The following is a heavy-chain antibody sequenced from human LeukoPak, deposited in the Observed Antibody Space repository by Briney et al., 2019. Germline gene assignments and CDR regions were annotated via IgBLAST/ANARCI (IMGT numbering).Heavy chain of an antibody. CDR3: ARDQYYGSGSYLPFDY. D-gene: IGHD3-10*01. V-gene: IGHV3-21*01. CDR1: GFTFSSYS. Sequence: GGSLRLSCAASGFTFSSYSMNWVRQAPGKGLEWVSFISSSSSYIYYADSVKGRFTISRDNAKNSLYLQMNSLRAEDTAVYYCARDQYYGSGSYLPFDYWGQGTLVTVSS. CDR2: ISSSSSYI. J-gene: IGHJ4*02.